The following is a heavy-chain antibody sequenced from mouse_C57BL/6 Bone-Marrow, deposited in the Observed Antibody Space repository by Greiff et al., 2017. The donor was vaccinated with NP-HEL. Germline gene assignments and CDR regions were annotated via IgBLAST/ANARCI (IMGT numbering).Heavy chain of an antibody. CDR1: GFTFSDYG. J-gene: IGHJ4*01. D-gene: IGHD2-2*01. Sequence: DVQLVESGGGLVKPGGSLKLSCAASGFTFSDYGMHWVRQAPEKGLEWVAYISSGSSTIYYADTVKGRFTISRDNAKNTLFLQMTSLRSEDTAMYYCARHGYEGAMDYWGQGTSVTVSS. V-gene: IGHV5-17*01. CDR2: ISSGSSTI. CDR3: ARHGYEGAMDY.